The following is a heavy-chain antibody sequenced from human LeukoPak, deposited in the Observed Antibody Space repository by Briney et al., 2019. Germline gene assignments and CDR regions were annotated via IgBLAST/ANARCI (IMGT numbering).Heavy chain of an antibody. J-gene: IGHJ6*02. V-gene: IGHV6-1*01. CDR1: GDSVSSNSAA. CDR2: TYYRSKWYN. CDR3: ASSQHAVAYGMDV. Sequence: SQTLSLTCAVSGDSVSSNSAAWDWLRQSPSRGLEWLGRTYYRSKWYNDYAVSVKSRITINPDTSKNQFSLQLNSVTPEDTAVYYCASSQHAVAYGMDVWGQGTTVTVSS. D-gene: IGHD6-19*01.